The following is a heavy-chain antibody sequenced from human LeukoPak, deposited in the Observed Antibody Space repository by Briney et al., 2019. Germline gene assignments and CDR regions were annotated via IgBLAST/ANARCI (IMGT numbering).Heavy chain of an antibody. J-gene: IGHJ4*02. D-gene: IGHD6-13*01. Sequence: GASVKVSCKASGYTFTSYGISWARQAPGQGLEWMGWISAYNGNTNYAQKLQGRVTMTTDTSTSTAYMELRSLRSDDTAVYYCARASGRSWYIDYFDYWGQGTLVTVSS. CDR3: ARASGRSWYIDYFDY. V-gene: IGHV1-18*01. CDR2: ISAYNGNT. CDR1: GYTFTSYG.